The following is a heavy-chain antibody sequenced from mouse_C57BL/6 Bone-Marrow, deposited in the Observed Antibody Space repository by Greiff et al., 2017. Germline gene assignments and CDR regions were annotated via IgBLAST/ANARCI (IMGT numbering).Heavy chain of an antibody. Sequence: VQLQQSGPELVKPGASVKISCKASGYTFTDYYMNWVKQSHGKSLEWIGDINPNNGGTSYNQKFKGKATLTVDKSSSTAYMELRSLTSEDSAVYYCATLCMDYWGQGTSVTVSS. D-gene: IGHD1-1*02. J-gene: IGHJ4*01. CDR1: GYTFTDYY. V-gene: IGHV1-26*01. CDR2: INPNNGGT. CDR3: ATLCMDY.